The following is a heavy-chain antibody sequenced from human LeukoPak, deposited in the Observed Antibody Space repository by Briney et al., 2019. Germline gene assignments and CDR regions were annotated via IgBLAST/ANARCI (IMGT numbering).Heavy chain of an antibody. CDR1: GFIFRNYC. CDR2: ICSDGSNK. D-gene: IGHD2-15*01. Sequence: PGGSLRLSCAASGFIFRNYCMHGVRQPPGKGRDWVAFICSDGSNKDYGDSVKGRFTISKDDSKNTLFLQMNSLRAEDTALYYCARSGGGTYFDNWGQGTLVTVSS. V-gene: IGHV3-33*01. CDR3: ARSGGGTYFDN. J-gene: IGHJ4*02.